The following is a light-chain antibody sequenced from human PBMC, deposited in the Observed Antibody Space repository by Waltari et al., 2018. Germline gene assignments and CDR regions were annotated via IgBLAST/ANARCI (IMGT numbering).Light chain of an antibody. CDR1: SSNIGAAYA. Sequence: QSVLTQPPSVSGAPGQRVTISCTGSSSNIGAAYAVHWYQQLPGTAPKLLIYGNSNRPSGVPDRFSGSKSGTSASLAITGLQAEDEADYYCQSYDSSLSGFWVFGGGTKLTVL. CDR2: GNS. J-gene: IGLJ3*02. CDR3: QSYDSSLSGFWV. V-gene: IGLV1-40*01.